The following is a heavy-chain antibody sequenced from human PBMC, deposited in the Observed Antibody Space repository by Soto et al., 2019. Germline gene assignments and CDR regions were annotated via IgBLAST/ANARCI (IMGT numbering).Heavy chain of an antibody. CDR2: IDPSDSDT. V-gene: IGHV5-51*01. D-gene: IGHD6-25*01. Sequence: PGESLKISCRGSGYNFANNWIAWVRQMPGESLEWMGIIDPSDSDTKYSPSFQGQVTISADRSISTAYLQWSSLKASDTAFYYCMRRHSLFSGSLPSDYFDYWGQGTQVPVSA. J-gene: IGHJ4*02. CDR3: MRRHSLFSGSLPSDYFDY. CDR1: GYNFANNW.